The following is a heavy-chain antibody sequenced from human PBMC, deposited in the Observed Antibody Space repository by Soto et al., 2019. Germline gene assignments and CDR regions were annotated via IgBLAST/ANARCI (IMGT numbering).Heavy chain of an antibody. CDR3: ARAIPSYDFWSGSYNDY. Sequence: ASVKVSCKASGYTFTSYAMHWVRQAPGQRLEWMGWINAGNGNTKYSQKLQGRVTMTTDTSTSTAYMELRSLRSDDTAVYYCARAIPSYDFWSGSYNDYWGQGTLVTVSS. D-gene: IGHD3-3*01. CDR1: GYTFTSYA. CDR2: INAGNGNT. V-gene: IGHV1-3*01. J-gene: IGHJ4*02.